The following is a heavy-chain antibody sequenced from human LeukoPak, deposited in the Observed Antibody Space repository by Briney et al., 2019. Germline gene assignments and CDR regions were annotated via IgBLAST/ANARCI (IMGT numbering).Heavy chain of an antibody. CDR1: GFTFSSYG. Sequence: PGGSLRLSCAASGFTFSSYGMHWVRQAPGKGLEWVAFIRYDGSNKHYADSVKGRFTISRDNSKNTLYLQMNSLRAEDTAVYYCAKFFFGVVKGAGGPFDYWGQGTLVTVSS. J-gene: IGHJ4*02. CDR2: IRYDGSNK. CDR3: AKFFFGVVKGAGGPFDY. V-gene: IGHV3-30*02. D-gene: IGHD3-3*01.